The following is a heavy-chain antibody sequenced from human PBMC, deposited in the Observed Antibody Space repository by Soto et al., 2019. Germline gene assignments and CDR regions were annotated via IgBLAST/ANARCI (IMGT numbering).Heavy chain of an antibody. J-gene: IGHJ4*02. CDR1: GFTFSSYA. Sequence: GSLRLSCAASGFTFSSYAMHWVRQAPGKGLEWVAVISYDGSNKYYADSVKGRFTISRDNSKNTLYLQMNSLRAEDTAVYYCTKEHYDFWSGYYTIACYFDYWGQGTLVTVSS. D-gene: IGHD3-3*01. V-gene: IGHV3-30-3*02. CDR2: ISYDGSNK. CDR3: TKEHYDFWSGYYTIACYFDY.